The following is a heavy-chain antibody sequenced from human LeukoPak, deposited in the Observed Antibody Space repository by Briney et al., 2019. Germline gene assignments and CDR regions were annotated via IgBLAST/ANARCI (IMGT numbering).Heavy chain of an antibody. Sequence: GGSLRLSCAASGFTFSSYAMSWVRQAPGKGLEWVSAISGSGGSTYYADSVKGRFTISRDNSKNTLYLQMNSLRAEDTAVYYCAKDNIVVVAAAPFDYWGQGTLVTVSS. CDR3: AKDNIVVVAAAPFDY. D-gene: IGHD2-15*01. CDR1: GFTFSSYA. J-gene: IGHJ4*02. V-gene: IGHV3-23*01. CDR2: ISGSGGST.